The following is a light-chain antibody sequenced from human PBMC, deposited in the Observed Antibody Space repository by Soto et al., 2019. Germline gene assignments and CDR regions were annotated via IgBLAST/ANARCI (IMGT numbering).Light chain of an antibody. J-gene: IGLJ7*01. CDR3: SSHTTSSALQV. Sequence: QSVLTQPASVSGSPGQSITISCTGTISDFVVYNYVSWYQQHPGKAPKLMIYGVSNRPSGVSNRFSGSKSGNTASLTISGLQAEDEADYYCSSHTTSSALQVFGSGTQLTVL. CDR1: ISDFVVYNY. V-gene: IGLV2-14*01. CDR2: GVS.